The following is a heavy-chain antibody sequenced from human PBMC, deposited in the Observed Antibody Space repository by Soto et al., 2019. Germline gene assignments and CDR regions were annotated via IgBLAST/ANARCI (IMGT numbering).Heavy chain of an antibody. J-gene: IGHJ5*02. CDR3: ARDRGPSSGYYPYWFDP. CDR2: IIPIFGTA. D-gene: IGHD3-22*01. CDR1: GGTFSSYA. Sequence: QVQLVQSGAEVKKPGSSVKVSCKASGGTFSSYAITWVRQAPGQGLEWMGGIIPIFGTANYAQKFQARVTITEXXSXSKXYMELSSLRSEDTAVYYCARDRGPSSGYYPYWFDPWGQGTLVTVSS. V-gene: IGHV1-69*12.